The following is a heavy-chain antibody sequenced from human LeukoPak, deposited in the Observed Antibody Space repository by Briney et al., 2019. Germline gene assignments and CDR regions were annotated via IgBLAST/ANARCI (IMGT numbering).Heavy chain of an antibody. CDR3: ARGAEVQLWSYYFDY. CDR1: GSTFSSYD. J-gene: IGHJ4*02. CDR2: ISTRDNTI. D-gene: IGHD5-18*01. V-gene: IGHV3-48*03. Sequence: GGSLRLSCAASGSTFSSYDMHWVRQATGKGLEWVSYISTRDNTIQYADSVKGRFTISRDNAKNSLYLQMNSLRAEDTAFYYCARGAEVQLWSYYFDYWGQGTLVTVSS.